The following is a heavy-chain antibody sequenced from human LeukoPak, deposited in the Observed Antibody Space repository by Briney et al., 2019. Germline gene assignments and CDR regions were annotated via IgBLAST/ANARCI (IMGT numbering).Heavy chain of an antibody. J-gene: IGHJ2*01. Sequence: SQTLSLTCTVSAPSISSYYCSSIRHPPGKGLEYIGYIHYSGNTNSNPSLNSRVTISVDTSKNQFSLKLSSVTAADTAVYYCARRGAGASLEYYFDLWGRGTLVTVSS. CDR3: ARRGAGASLEYYFDL. V-gene: IGHV4-59*08. D-gene: IGHD1-14*01. CDR2: IHYSGNT. CDR1: APSISSYY.